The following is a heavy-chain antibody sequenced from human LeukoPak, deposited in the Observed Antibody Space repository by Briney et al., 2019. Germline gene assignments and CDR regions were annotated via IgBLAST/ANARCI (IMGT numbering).Heavy chain of an antibody. CDR2: IGGSGDRT. CDR3: ARGYLGIDY. D-gene: IGHD1-26*01. CDR1: GFTFSSYW. V-gene: IGHV3-23*01. J-gene: IGHJ4*02. Sequence: GGSLRLSCAASGFTFSSYWMSWVRQAPGKGLEWVATIGGSGDRTFYPDSLKGQFTVSRDDSKNTVYLQMNSLRGEDTAVYYCARGYLGIDYWGQGTQVTVSS.